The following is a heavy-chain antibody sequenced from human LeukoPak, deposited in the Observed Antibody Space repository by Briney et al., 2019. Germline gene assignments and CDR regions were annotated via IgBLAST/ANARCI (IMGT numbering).Heavy chain of an antibody. V-gene: IGHV3-23*01. D-gene: IGHD2-2*01. CDR1: GITLSNYG. CDR2: ISGSGDST. CDR3: ARARYCGSTSCYLDY. J-gene: IGHJ4*02. Sequence: GGSLRLSCAVSGITLSNYGMSWVRQAPGKGLEWVSTISGSGDSTYYADSVRGRFTISRDNSKNTLFLQMNSLRAEDTAVYYCARARYCGSTSCYLDYWGQGTLVTVSS.